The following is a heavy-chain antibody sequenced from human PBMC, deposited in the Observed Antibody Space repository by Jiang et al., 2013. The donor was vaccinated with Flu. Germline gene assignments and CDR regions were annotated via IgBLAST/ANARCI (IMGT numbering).Heavy chain of an antibody. CDR3: ARVAYGEGYYFDY. CDR1: GSSISSYY. CDR2: IYTSGRI. V-gene: IGHV4-4*09. Sequence: LLKPSETLSLTCTVSGSSISSYYWSWIRQPPGKGLEWIGFIYTSGRINYNPSLKSRVTISLDTSKNQFSLKLSSVTAADTAVYYCARVAYGEGYYFDYWGQGTLVTVSS. J-gene: IGHJ4*02. D-gene: IGHD4-17*01.